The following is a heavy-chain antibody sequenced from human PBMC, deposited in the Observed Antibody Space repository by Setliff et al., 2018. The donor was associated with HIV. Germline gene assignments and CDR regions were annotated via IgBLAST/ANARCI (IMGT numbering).Heavy chain of an antibody. V-gene: IGHV4-39*07. CDR1: GGSISSSSYY. J-gene: IGHJ4*02. Sequence: SETLSLTCTVSGGSISSSSYYWGWIRQPPGKGLEWIGSIYYSGSTYYNPSLKSRVTISVDTSKNQFSLKLSSVTAADTAVYYCARGSRAAMVKRYFDFWGQGTLVTAPQ. CDR3: ARGSRAAMVKRYFDF. CDR2: IYYSGST. D-gene: IGHD5-18*01.